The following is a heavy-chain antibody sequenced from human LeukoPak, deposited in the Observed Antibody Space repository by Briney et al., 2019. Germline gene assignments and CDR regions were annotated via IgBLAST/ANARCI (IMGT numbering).Heavy chain of an antibody. D-gene: IGHD2-8*01. V-gene: IGHV1-24*01. CDR2: FDPEDGET. J-gene: IGHJ4*02. CDR3: ATSRYCSNGVCPFDY. CDR1: GYTLTELS. Sequence: ASVTVSCKVSGYTLTELSMHWVRQAPGKGLEWMGGFDPEDGETIYAQKFQGRVTMTEDTSTDTAYMELSSLRSEDTAVYYCATSRYCSNGVCPFDYWGQGTLVTVSS.